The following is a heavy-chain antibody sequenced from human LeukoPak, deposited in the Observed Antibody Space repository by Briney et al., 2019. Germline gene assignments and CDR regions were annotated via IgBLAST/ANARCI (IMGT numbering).Heavy chain of an antibody. CDR1: GFTFSSYG. V-gene: IGHV3-23*01. CDR2: ISGSGGST. Sequence: GGTLRLSCAASGFTFSSYGMSWVRQALGKGLEWVSAISGSGGSTYYADSVKGRFTISRDNSKNTLYLQMNSLRAEDTAVYYCARRAGAYSHPYDYWGQGTLVTVSS. CDR3: ARRAGAYSHPYDY. D-gene: IGHD4/OR15-4a*01. J-gene: IGHJ4*02.